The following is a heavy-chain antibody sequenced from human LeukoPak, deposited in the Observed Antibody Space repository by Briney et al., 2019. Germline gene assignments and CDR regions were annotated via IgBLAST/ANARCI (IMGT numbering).Heavy chain of an antibody. CDR1: GFTFSSYG. Sequence: TGGSLRLSCAASGFTFSSYGMHWVRQAPGKGLEWVAFIRYDGSNKYYADSVKGRFTISRDNSKNTLYLQMNSLRAEDTAVYYCAKKQADYYYGSGSRGSNDYWGQGTLVTVSS. CDR3: AKKQADYYYGSGSRGSNDY. CDR2: IRYDGSNK. J-gene: IGHJ4*02. D-gene: IGHD3-10*01. V-gene: IGHV3-30*02.